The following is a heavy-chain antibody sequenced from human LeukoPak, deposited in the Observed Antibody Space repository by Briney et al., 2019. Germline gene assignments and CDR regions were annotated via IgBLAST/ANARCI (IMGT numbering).Heavy chain of an antibody. CDR2: ISSSSSTI. J-gene: IGHJ4*02. V-gene: IGHV3-48*04. CDR3: ARDRHQYYDILTGHDY. D-gene: IGHD3-9*01. Sequence: PGGSLRLSCAASGFTFSSYSMNWVRQAPGKGLEWVSYISSSSSTIYYADSVKGRFTISRDNAKNSLYLQMNSLRAEDTAVYYCARDRHQYYDILTGHDYWGQGTLVTVSS. CDR1: GFTFSSYS.